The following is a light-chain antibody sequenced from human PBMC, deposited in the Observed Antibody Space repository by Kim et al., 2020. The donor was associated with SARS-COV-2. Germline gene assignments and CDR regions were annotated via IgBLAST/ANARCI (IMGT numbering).Light chain of an antibody. CDR2: EDN. Sequence: SVSTGQTASITCSGDKLGLKYVCWYQQKPGQSPVVVIYEDNKRPSGIPERFSGSNSGNTATLTIRGTQAMDEADYFCQAWDTSAVVFGGGTQLTVL. V-gene: IGLV3-1*01. CDR1: KLGLKY. J-gene: IGLJ2*01. CDR3: QAWDTSAVV.